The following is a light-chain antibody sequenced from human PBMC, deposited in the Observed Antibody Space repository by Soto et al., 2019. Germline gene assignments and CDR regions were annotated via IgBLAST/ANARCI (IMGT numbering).Light chain of an antibody. CDR3: ETWYSNTHKV. CDR1: SGHSTYI. V-gene: IGLV4-60*02. J-gene: IGLJ3*02. Sequence: QSVLTQSSSASASLGSSVKLTCILSSGHSTYIIAWHQQQPGKAPRFLMTIDRSGSYNRGSGVPDRYSGSSSGADRYLTISNLPFEDEGDYYCETWYSNTHKVFGGGTKLTVL. CDR2: IDRSGSY.